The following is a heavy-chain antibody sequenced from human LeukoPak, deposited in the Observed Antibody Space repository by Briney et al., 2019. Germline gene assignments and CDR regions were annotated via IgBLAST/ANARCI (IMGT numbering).Heavy chain of an antibody. CDR2: INPNSGGT. D-gene: IGHD3-10*01. CDR3: ARNMVRGVIIGGFDP. J-gene: IGHJ5*02. CDR1: GYTFTSYA. Sequence: ASVKVSCKASGYTFTSYAMNWVRQAPGQGLEWMGWINPNSGGTNYAQKFQGRVTMTRDTSISTAYMELSRLRSDDTAVYYCARNMVRGVIIGGFDPWGQGTLVTVSS. V-gene: IGHV1-2*02.